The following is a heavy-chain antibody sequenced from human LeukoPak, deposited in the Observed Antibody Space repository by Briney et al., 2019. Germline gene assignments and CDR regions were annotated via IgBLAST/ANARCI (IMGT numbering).Heavy chain of an antibody. D-gene: IGHD3-10*01. Sequence: SQTLSLTCAVYGRSFSDYYWSWIRQPPGKGLEWIGEINHSGTTNYNSSLKSRVTISVDTSKNQFSLKLRSVTAADTAVYYCARRILTIVRGVVSWVFDYWGQGTLVTVSS. J-gene: IGHJ4*02. CDR1: GRSFSDYY. V-gene: IGHV4-34*01. CDR2: INHSGTT. CDR3: ARRILTIVRGVVSWVFDY.